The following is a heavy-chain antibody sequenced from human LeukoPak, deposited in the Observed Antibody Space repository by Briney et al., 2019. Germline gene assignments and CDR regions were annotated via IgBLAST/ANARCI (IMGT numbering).Heavy chain of an antibody. Sequence: GGSLRLSCAASGFTFSNFQMHWVRQAPGKGLEWVSSISGSSSYIDYVDSVQRRFTISRDNAKNSLYLQLNSLRAEDTALYYCARAKGIAVADLWGQGTLVTVSS. CDR1: GFTFSNFQ. CDR3: ARAKGIAVADL. J-gene: IGHJ4*02. D-gene: IGHD6-19*01. V-gene: IGHV3-21*01. CDR2: ISGSSSYI.